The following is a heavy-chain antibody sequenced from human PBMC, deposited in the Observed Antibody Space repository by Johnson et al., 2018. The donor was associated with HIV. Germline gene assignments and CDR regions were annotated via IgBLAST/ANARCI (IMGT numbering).Heavy chain of an antibody. D-gene: IGHD5-18*01. CDR2: ISYDGSNK. CDR1: GFTFSSYG. CDR3: ARNRPVSYGYRGAFDF. V-gene: IGHV3-30*03. J-gene: IGHJ3*01. Sequence: QVQLVESGGGVVQPGRSLRLSCAASGFTFSSYGMHWVRQAPGKGLEWVAVISYDGSNKYYGDSVKGRFTISRDNSKNTLYLQMNSLRAEDTAVYYCARNRPVSYGYRGAFDFWGQGTMVTVS.